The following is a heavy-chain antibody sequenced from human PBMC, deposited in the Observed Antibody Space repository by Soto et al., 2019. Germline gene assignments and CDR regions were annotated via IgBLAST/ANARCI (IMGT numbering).Heavy chain of an antibody. CDR1: GDIFSNYA. J-gene: IGHJ4*02. CDR3: ARAPAGFSRFGY. CDR2: INAGNGDT. V-gene: IGHV1-3*01. Sequence: QVQLVQSGAEVKKPGASVKVSCKASGDIFSNYALHWVRQAPGQRPEWMGWINAGNGDTKYSQNFQGRLTMTRDTSATTVYMELSSLGSEDTAVYYCARAPAGFSRFGYWGQGTLVTVSS.